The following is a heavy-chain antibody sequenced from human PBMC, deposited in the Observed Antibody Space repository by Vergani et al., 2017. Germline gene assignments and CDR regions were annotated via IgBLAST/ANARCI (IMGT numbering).Heavy chain of an antibody. CDR3: ARRYYYDSSGYYFFDY. V-gene: IGHV1-46*01. CDR1: GYTFTAYY. D-gene: IGHD3-22*01. J-gene: IGHJ4*02. CDR2: ISPDGFST. Sequence: QVQLVQSGAEVGKPGASVKISCKASGYTFTAYYIHWVRQAPEQGLEWVGVISPDGFSTFYAQKFQGRVTITADESTSTAYMELSSLRSEDTAVYYCARRYYYDSSGYYFFDYWGQGTLVTVSS.